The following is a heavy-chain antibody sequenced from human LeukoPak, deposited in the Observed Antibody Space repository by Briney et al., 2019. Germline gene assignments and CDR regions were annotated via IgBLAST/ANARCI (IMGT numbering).Heavy chain of an antibody. J-gene: IGHJ4*02. V-gene: IGHV5-51*01. CDR3: ARLEYSSSSDDYFDY. Sequence: GESLKISCKGSGYSFTSYWIGWVRQMPGKGLEWMGIIYPGDSDTRYSPSFQGQVTISADKSISTAYLQWSSLKASDTAMYHCARLEYSSSSDDYFDYWGQGTLVTVSS. D-gene: IGHD6-6*01. CDR1: GYSFTSYW. CDR2: IYPGDSDT.